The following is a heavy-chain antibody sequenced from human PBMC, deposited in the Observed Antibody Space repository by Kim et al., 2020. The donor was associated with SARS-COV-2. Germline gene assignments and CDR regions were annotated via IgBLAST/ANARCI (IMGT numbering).Heavy chain of an antibody. J-gene: IGHJ4*01. D-gene: IGHD3-3*01. CDR1: GGTFSSYA. CDR2: IIPILGIA. Sequence: PSVKVSCKASGGTFSSYAISWVRQAPGQGLEWMERIIPILGIANYAQKFQGIVTITADKSTGTAYMELSSLISEDTAVYYCASYTYYAFWRGHPLHYWG. CDR3: ASYTYYAFWRGHPLHY. V-gene: IGHV1-69*04.